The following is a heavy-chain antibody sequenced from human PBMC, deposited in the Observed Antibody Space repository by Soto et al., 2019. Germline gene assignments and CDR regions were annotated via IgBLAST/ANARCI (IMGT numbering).Heavy chain of an antibody. V-gene: IGHV3-20*01. CDR2: INWNGGST. J-gene: IGHJ5*02. CDR1: GFTFDDYG. Sequence: EVQLVESGGGVVRAGGSLRLSCAASGFTFDDYGMSWVRQAPGKGLEWVSGINWNGGSTGYADSVKGRFTISRDNAKNSLYLQMNSLRAEDTALYHCARGARGAVAGTVWFDPWGQGTLVTVSS. CDR3: ARGARGAVAGTVWFDP. D-gene: IGHD6-19*01.